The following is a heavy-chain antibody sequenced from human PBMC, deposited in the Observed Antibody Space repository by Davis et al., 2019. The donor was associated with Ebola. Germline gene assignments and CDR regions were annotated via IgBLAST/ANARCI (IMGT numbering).Heavy chain of an antibody. CDR1: GFTFSGSA. D-gene: IGHD6-13*01. V-gene: IGHV3-73*01. CDR2: IRSKANSYAT. J-gene: IGHJ4*02. CDR3: TIAAQQEEY. Sequence: GGSLRLSCAASGFTFSGSAMHWVRQASGKGLEWVGRIRSKANSYATAYAASVKGRFTISRDDSKNTAYLQMNSLKTEDTAVYYCTIAAQQEEYWGQGTLVTVSS.